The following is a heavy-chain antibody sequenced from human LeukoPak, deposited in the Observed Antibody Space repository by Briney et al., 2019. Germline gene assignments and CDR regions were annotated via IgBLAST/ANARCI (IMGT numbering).Heavy chain of an antibody. CDR3: ARARGNTYGYFEY. V-gene: IGHV3-74*01. D-gene: IGHD5-18*01. CDR1: GLTLSGYW. Sequence: GGSLRLSCAASGLTLSGYWMHWVRQTPGKGLLWVSRINGDASSTSYADSVKGRFTISRDNAKSTLYLQMNSLRVEDTAVYYCARARGNTYGYFEYWGQGTLVTVSS. CDR2: INGDASST. J-gene: IGHJ4*02.